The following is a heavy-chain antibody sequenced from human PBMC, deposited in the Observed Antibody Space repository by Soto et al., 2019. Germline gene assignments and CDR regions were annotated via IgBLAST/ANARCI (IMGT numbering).Heavy chain of an antibody. CDR3: ARGGASSKYFDY. J-gene: IGHJ4*02. Sequence: PSETLSLTCTVSGISIRDHYWSWIRQPPGKGLEWIGFIYYSGTTNYNPSLKSRVTISVDTSKNQFSLNLSSVTPADTAVYYCARGGASSKYFDYWGQGTLVTVSS. V-gene: IGHV4-59*11. CDR2: IYYSGTT. CDR1: GISIRDHY. D-gene: IGHD2-15*01.